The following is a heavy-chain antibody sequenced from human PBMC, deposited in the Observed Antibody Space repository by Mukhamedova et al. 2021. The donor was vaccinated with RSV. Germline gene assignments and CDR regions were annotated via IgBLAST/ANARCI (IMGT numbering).Heavy chain of an antibody. Sequence: VRQMPGKGLEWMGRIDPSDSYTNYSPSFQGHVTISADKSISTAYLQWSSLKASDTAMYYCARVLHDYSNLYYFDYWGQGTLVTVS. V-gene: IGHV5-10-1*01. J-gene: IGHJ4*02. D-gene: IGHD4-11*01. CDR3: ARVLHDYSNLYYFDY. CDR2: IDPSDSYT.